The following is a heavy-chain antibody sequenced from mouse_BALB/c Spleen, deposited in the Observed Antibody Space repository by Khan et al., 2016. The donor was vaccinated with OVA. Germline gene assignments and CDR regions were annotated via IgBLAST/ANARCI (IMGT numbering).Heavy chain of an antibody. V-gene: IGHV1-7*01. Sequence: QVRLQQSGAELAKPGASVKMSCKASGYTFTSYWMHWVKQRPGQGLEWIGYINPITGYTEYNQKFKDKATLTADKSSSTAYMQLSSLTSEDSAVYYGARSELLRFLFDYWGQGSTLTVSS. CDR1: GYTFTSYW. J-gene: IGHJ2*01. CDR3: ARSELLRFLFDY. D-gene: IGHD1-1*01. CDR2: INPITGYT.